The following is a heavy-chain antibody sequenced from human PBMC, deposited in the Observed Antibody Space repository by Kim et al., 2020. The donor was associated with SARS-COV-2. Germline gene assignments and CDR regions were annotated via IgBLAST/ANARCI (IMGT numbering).Heavy chain of an antibody. Sequence: ASVKVSCKASGYTFTSYYMHWVRQAPGQGLEWMGIINPSGGSTSYAQKFQGRVTMTRDTSTSTVYMELSSLRSEDTAVYYCARDITMVRGVNRHNWFDPWGQGTLVTVSS. J-gene: IGHJ5*02. D-gene: IGHD3-10*01. CDR2: INPSGGST. V-gene: IGHV1-46*01. CDR3: ARDITMVRGVNRHNWFDP. CDR1: GYTFTSYY.